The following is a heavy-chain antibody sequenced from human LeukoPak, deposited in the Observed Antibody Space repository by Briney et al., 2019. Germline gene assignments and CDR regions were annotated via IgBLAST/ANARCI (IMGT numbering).Heavy chain of an antibody. CDR3: ALGVDSSSSSDAFDI. Sequence: SETLSLTCTVSGGSISSYYWSWIRQPAGKGLEWIGRIYTSGSTSYNPSLKSRVTISVDKSKNQFSLKLSSVTAADTAVYYCALGVDSSSSSDAFDIWGQGTMVTVSS. J-gene: IGHJ3*02. V-gene: IGHV4-4*07. CDR1: GGSISSYY. D-gene: IGHD6-13*01. CDR2: IYTSGST.